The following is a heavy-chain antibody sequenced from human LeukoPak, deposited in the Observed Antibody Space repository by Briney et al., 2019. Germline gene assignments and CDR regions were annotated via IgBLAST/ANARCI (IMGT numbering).Heavy chain of an antibody. Sequence: GASVKVSCKASGYTFTGYYMHWVRQAPGQGLEWMGWINPNSGGTNYAQKFQGRVTMTRDTSISTAYMELSRLRSDDTAVYYCARESRGHSGSYRYHFDYWGQGTLVTVSS. J-gene: IGHJ4*02. CDR3: ARESRGHSGSYRYHFDY. D-gene: IGHD3-10*01. V-gene: IGHV1-2*02. CDR2: INPNSGGT. CDR1: GYTFTGYY.